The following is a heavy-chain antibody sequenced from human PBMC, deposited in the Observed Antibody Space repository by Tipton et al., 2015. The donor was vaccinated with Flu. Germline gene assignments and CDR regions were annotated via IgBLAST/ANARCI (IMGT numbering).Heavy chain of an antibody. CDR2: ITPSGPTK. Sequence: QLVQSGGGLVLPGGSLRLSCAASGFTFSSYEMNWVRQAPGKGLEWISHITPSGPTKYYADSVRGRFTISRDNAKNTLYLQMSSLRVEDTAVYYCTRGFIRLCDFWGQGTLVTVSS. CDR3: TRGFIRLCDF. V-gene: IGHV3-48*03. J-gene: IGHJ4*02. D-gene: IGHD3-16*01. CDR1: GFTFSSYE.